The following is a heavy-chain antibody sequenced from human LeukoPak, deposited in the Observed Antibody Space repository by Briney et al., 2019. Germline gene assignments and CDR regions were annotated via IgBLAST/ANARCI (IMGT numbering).Heavy chain of an antibody. CDR3: ARERLSGSYIVGGMDV. Sequence: SGTLSLTCAVSGGSISSSKWWSWVRQPPGKGLEWIGEIYHSGSTNYNPSLKSRVTISVDKSKNQFPLKLSSVTAADTAVYYCARERLSGSYIVGGMDVWGQGTTVTVSS. CDR2: IYHSGST. CDR1: GGSISSSKW. D-gene: IGHD3-10*01. V-gene: IGHV4-4*02. J-gene: IGHJ6*02.